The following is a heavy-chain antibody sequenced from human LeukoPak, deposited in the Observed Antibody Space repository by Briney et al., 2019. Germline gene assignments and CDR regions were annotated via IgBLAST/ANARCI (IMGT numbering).Heavy chain of an antibody. CDR1: GYSFTNYW. D-gene: IGHD6-19*01. Sequence: GESLKISCKGSGYSFTNYWIGWVRQMPGKGLGWMGIIYPGDSDTRYSPSFQGQVTISADKSISTAYLQWSSLKASDTAMYYCAKLPRIAVARYWYIDLWGRGTLVTVSS. V-gene: IGHV5-51*01. J-gene: IGHJ2*01. CDR2: IYPGDSDT. CDR3: AKLPRIAVARYWYIDL.